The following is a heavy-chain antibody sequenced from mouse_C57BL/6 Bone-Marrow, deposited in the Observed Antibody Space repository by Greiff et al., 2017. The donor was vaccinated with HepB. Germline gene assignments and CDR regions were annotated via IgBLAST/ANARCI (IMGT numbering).Heavy chain of an antibody. Sequence: VQLQQSGAELVRPGTSVKLSCKASGYTFTSYWMHWVKQRPGQGLEWIGVIDPSDSYTNYNQKFKGKATLTVDTSSSTAYMQLSSLTSEDSAVYYCARTGIWYYGSSYPWFAYWGQGTLVTVSA. V-gene: IGHV1-59*01. D-gene: IGHD1-1*01. CDR3: ARTGIWYYGSSYPWFAY. J-gene: IGHJ3*01. CDR2: IDPSDSYT. CDR1: GYTFTSYW.